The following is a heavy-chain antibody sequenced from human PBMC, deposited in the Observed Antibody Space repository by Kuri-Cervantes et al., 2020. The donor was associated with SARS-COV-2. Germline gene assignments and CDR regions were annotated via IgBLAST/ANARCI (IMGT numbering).Heavy chain of an antibody. Sequence: GGSLRLSCAASGFTFSSYWMSWVRQAPGKGLEWVANIKQDGSEKYYVDSVKGRFTISRDNAKNSLYLQMNSLRAEDTAVYYCAREPQGYSGYDYFDYCGQGTLVTVSS. CDR1: GFTFSSYW. CDR2: IKQDGSEK. J-gene: IGHJ4*02. CDR3: AREPQGYSGYDYFDY. V-gene: IGHV3-7*01. D-gene: IGHD5-12*01.